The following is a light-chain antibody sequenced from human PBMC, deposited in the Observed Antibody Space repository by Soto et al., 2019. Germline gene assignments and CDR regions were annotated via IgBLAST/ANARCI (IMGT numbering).Light chain of an antibody. V-gene: IGKV1-5*01. CDR3: QQYETFSGT. Sequence: DIQMTQSPSTLSASVGYTVTVTCRASQSVSGWLAWYQQKPGQSPRLLIYGASNRATGIPARFSGSGSGTKFTLTIASLQPDDFATYYCQQYETFSGTFGPGTKVDIK. CDR2: GAS. J-gene: IGKJ1*01. CDR1: QSVSGW.